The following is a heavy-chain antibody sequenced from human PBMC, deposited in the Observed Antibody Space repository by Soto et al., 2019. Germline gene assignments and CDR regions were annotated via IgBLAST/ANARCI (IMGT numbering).Heavy chain of an antibody. J-gene: IGHJ2*01. V-gene: IGHV4-59*08. CDR3: ARRGHFDNRGYAWYFDL. CDR2: IYYNGST. Sequence: QVQLQESGPGLVKPSETLSLTCTVSGGSISSYYWSWIRQPPGKRLEWIGYIYYNGSTNYSPSLKSRVTISGDTSKNQFSLKLSSVTAADTAVYYWARRGHFDNRGYAWYFDLWGRGTLVTVSS. D-gene: IGHD3-22*01. CDR1: GGSISSYY.